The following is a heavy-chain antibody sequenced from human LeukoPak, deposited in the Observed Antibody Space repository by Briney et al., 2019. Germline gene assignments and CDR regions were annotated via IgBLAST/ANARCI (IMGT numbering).Heavy chain of an antibody. CDR3: GRFTRSGDSVY. CDR2: IYSAGGT. Sequence: SGGSLRLSCAASGFTVSSNYMTWVRQAPGKGLEWVSLIYSAGGTYYTDSVKGRFAISRDNAENSLYLQMNSLKAEDTAVYYCGRFTRSGDSVYWGQGTLVTVSS. D-gene: IGHD7-27*01. J-gene: IGHJ4*02. CDR1: GFTVSSNY. V-gene: IGHV3-53*01.